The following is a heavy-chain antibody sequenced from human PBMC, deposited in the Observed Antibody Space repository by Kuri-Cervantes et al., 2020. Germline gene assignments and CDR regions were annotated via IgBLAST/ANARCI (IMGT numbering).Heavy chain of an antibody. CDR1: EFTVSGNC. V-gene: IGHV3-53*05. D-gene: IGHD3-9*01. J-gene: IGHJ3*02. Sequence: GESLKISCAASEFTVSGNCMNWVRQAPGKGLEWVSIIYTCVGTYYADSVKGRLTISRDNSKNTLCLQMNSLRSEDTAVYYCARDPNYYDILTGYALRADDAFDIWGQGTMVTVSS. CDR2: IYTCVGT. CDR3: ARDPNYYDILTGYALRADDAFDI.